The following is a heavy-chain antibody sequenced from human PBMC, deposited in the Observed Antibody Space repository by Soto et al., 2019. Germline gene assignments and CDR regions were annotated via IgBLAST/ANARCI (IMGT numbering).Heavy chain of an antibody. CDR3: AGVEDEGGSFYD. J-gene: IGHJ4*02. Sequence: QVHLVESGGGVVQPGRSLRLSCAASGFTFGSYAMHWVRQAPGGALEWVAVISYDGFNRYYAESVKGRFTISRDNSKNTLYLQMDNLKPDDAAVYFCAGVEDEGGSFYDWGQGKLVTVSS. CDR2: ISYDGFNR. V-gene: IGHV3-30*01. CDR1: GFTFGSYA. D-gene: IGHD1-26*01.